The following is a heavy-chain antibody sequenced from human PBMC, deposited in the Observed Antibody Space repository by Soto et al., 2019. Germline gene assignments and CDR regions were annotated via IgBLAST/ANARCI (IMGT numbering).Heavy chain of an antibody. D-gene: IGHD1-26*01. V-gene: IGHV4-28*01. CDR2: IYYSGTP. CDR1: GYSISSSNW. J-gene: IGHJ4*02. CDR3: ARREIEGPIDY. Sequence: QVQLQESGPGLVKPSDTLSLTCAVSGYSISSSNWWGWIRQPPGKGLEWIGYIYYSGTPYYNPSLNSRVTMSVDPSKNQFSLKLTSVTAVDTAVYYCARREIEGPIDYWGQGTLVTVSS.